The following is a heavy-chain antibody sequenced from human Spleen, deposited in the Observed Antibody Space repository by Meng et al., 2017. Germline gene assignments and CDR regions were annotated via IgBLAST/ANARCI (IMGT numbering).Heavy chain of an antibody. Sequence: SETLSLTCTVSSDSISPYFWSWIRQPPGKGLEWLGYIYYSGNTNYNPSLKSRVTISVDKSKNQFSLKLTSVTAADTAVYYCARDGTQYAFDMWGQGTMVTVSS. CDR1: SDSISPYF. CDR3: ARDGTQYAFDM. V-gene: IGHV4-59*01. J-gene: IGHJ3*02. CDR2: IYYSGNT. D-gene: IGHD1/OR15-1a*01.